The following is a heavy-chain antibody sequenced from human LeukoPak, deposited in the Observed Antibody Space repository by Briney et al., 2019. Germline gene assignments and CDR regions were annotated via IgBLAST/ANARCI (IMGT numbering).Heavy chain of an antibody. D-gene: IGHD6-19*01. CDR1: GGSISSYY. CDR2: IYTSGST. CDR3: ARAASSGWGARFDY. Sequence: PSETLSLTCTVSGGSISSYYWSWIRQPAGKGLEWIGRIYTSGSTNYNPSLKSRVTMSVDTSKNQFSLKLSSATAADTAVYYCARAASSGWGARFDYWGQGTLVTVSS. V-gene: IGHV4-4*07. J-gene: IGHJ4*02.